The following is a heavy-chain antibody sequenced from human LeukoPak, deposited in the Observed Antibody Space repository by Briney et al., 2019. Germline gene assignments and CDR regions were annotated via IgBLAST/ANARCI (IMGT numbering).Heavy chain of an antibody. CDR3: ALLGATTGTYYFDY. J-gene: IGHJ4*02. D-gene: IGHD1-1*01. Sequence: GGSLRLSCAASGFTFSSYWMHWVRQAPAKGLVWVSRINSDGSSTSYADSVQGRFTISRDNAKNTLYLQMNNLRAEDTAVYYCALLGATTGTYYFDYWGQGPRVTVP. V-gene: IGHV3-74*01. CDR1: GFTFSSYW. CDR2: INSDGSST.